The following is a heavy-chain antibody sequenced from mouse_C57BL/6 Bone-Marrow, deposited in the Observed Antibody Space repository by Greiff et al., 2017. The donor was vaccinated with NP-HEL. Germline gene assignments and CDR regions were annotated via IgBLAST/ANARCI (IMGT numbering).Heavy chain of an antibody. D-gene: IGHD2-4*01. CDR3: ANDYETWFAY. V-gene: IGHV5-17*01. Sequence: EVHLVESGGGLVKPGGSLKLSCAASGFTFSDYGMHWVRQAPEKGLEWVAYISSGSSTIYYADTVKGRFTISRDNAKNTLFLQMTSLRSEDTAMYYCANDYETWFAYWGQGTLVTVSA. CDR1: GFTFSDYG. CDR2: ISSGSSTI. J-gene: IGHJ3*01.